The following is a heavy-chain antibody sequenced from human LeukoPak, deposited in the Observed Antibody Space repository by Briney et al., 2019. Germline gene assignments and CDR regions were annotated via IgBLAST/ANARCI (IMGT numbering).Heavy chain of an antibody. Sequence: SETLSLTCAVYGGFFSGYYWSWIRQPPGKGLEWIGEINHSGSTNYNPSLKSRVTISVDTSKNQFSLKLSSVTAADTAVYYCARGFVVVAATGAFDIWGQGTMVTVSS. CDR3: ARGFVVVAATGAFDI. CDR1: GGFFSGYY. V-gene: IGHV4-34*01. J-gene: IGHJ3*02. CDR2: INHSGST. D-gene: IGHD2-15*01.